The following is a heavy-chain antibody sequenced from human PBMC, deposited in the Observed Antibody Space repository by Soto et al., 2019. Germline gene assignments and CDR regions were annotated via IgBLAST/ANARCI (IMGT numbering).Heavy chain of an antibody. Sequence: SLRLSCAPSGFTFRNFAMSWVRQAPGKGLEWLSTISASGGTTYSVDSVKGRFTISRDNSKNTLYLQMNSLRVEDTAVFYCAKDHDPHITGPSDLWGQGTLVTVSS. V-gene: IGHV3-23*01. CDR1: GFTFRNFA. CDR2: ISASGGTT. D-gene: IGHD1-20*01. CDR3: AKDHDPHITGPSDL. J-gene: IGHJ5*02.